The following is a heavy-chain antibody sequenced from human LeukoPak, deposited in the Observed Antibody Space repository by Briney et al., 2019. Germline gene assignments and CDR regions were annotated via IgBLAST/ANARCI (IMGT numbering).Heavy chain of an antibody. D-gene: IGHD1-7*01. Sequence: PGGSLRLSCAASGFTFSSYAMHWVRQAPGKGLEWEAVISYDGSNKYYADSVKGRFTISRDNSKNTLYMQMNSLRAEDTAVYYCARDQLPNANGPFDSWGQGTLVTVSS. CDR3: ARDQLPNANGPFDS. CDR1: GFTFSSYA. CDR2: ISYDGSNK. V-gene: IGHV3-30-3*01. J-gene: IGHJ4*02.